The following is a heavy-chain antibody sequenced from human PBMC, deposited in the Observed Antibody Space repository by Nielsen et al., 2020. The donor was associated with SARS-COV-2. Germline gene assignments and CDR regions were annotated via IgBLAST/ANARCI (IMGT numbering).Heavy chain of an antibody. D-gene: IGHD2-15*01. Sequence: WVRQAPGQGLEWMGWINPNSGGTNYAQKFQGWVTMTRDTSISTAYMELRSLRSDDTAVYYCARDCSGGSCTSFDYWGQGTLVTVSS. J-gene: IGHJ4*02. CDR2: INPNSGGT. CDR3: ARDCSGGSCTSFDY. V-gene: IGHV1-2*04.